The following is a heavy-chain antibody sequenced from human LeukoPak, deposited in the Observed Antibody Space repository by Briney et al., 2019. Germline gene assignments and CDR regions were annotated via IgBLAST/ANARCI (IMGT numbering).Heavy chain of an antibody. CDR2: ISGSGNTT. D-gene: IGHD3-22*01. CDR3: AKVAKTYYLDSSAYFDY. CDR1: GFTFSKYA. V-gene: IGHV3-23*01. J-gene: IGHJ4*02. Sequence: PGGSLRLSCAASGFTFSKYAMTWVRQAPGKGLEWVSLISGSGNTTYYADSVKGRFTISRDNSKNTLFLQMNSLRAEDTAVYYCAKVAKTYYLDSSAYFDYWGQGSLVTVSS.